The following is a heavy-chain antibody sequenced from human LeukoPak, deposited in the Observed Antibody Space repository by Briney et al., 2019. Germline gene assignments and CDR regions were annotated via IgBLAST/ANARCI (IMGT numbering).Heavy chain of an antibody. V-gene: IGHV1-18*01. Sequence: GASVTVSCKASGYSFIGYGIGWVRQAPGQGLEWMGWITINTGNTNYPQKFQGRVTMTTDTSTDTVYMELTSLRSDDTAVYYCARGLGGGWYYFDYWGQGTLVTVSS. CDR3: ARGLGGGWYYFDY. CDR2: ITINTGNT. J-gene: IGHJ4*02. CDR1: GYSFIGYG. D-gene: IGHD6-19*01.